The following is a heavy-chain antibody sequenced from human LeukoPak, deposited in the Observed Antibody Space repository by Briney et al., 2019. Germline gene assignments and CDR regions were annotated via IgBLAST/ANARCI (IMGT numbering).Heavy chain of an antibody. V-gene: IGHV3-30*18. J-gene: IGHJ4*02. D-gene: IGHD4-17*01. CDR2: ISDDGRRK. CDR3: AKRPSDYGDYVSYFDY. CDR1: GFSFISYG. Sequence: GGSLRLFCAASGFSFISYGMHWVRQAPGKGLEWVGVISDDGRRKDYADSVKGRFTISRDNSKDTLYLQMNSLRAEDTAVYYCAKRPSDYGDYVSYFDYRGQGTLVTVSS.